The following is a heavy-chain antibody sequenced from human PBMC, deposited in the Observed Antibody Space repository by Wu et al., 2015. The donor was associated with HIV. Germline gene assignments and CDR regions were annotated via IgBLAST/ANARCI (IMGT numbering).Heavy chain of an antibody. Sequence: QVQLVQSGAEAKKPGASVKVSCQASGYTITTYDFNWVRQAPGQGLEWMGWMNSNNSKTGYGQKFQGRVAMTRNISTRTAYMELSGLKSEDTAVYYCATSYYGSGSYPTFYYYYAMDVWGQGTTVTVSS. V-gene: IGHV1-8*01. J-gene: IGHJ6*02. CDR1: GYTITTYD. CDR3: ATSYYGSGSYPTFYYYYAMDV. D-gene: IGHD3-10*01. CDR2: MNSNNSKT.